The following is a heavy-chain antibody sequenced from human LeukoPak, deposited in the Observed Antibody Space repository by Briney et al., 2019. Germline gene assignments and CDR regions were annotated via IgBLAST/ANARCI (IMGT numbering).Heavy chain of an antibody. CDR3: ARTRLRVVPAAMPVYFDY. V-gene: IGHV4-59*08. CDR2: IYYSGST. Sequence: SKTLSLTCTVSGGSISSYYWNWIRQPPGKGLEWIGYIYYSGSTNYNPSLKSRVTISVDTSKNQFSLKLSSVTAADTAVYYCARTRLRVVPAAMPVYFDYWGQGTLVTVSS. J-gene: IGHJ4*02. CDR1: GGSISSYY. D-gene: IGHD2-2*01.